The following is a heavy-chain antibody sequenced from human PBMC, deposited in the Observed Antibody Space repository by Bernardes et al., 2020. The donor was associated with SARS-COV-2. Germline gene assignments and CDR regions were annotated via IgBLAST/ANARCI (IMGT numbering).Heavy chain of an antibody. Sequence: SETLSLTCTVYGASISGGSYYWSCHRQHKGRGLEWIGYIYNTGNTYYTLSLQSSVAISLDMSQNQFTLNLTSVTAADTAVYYCARKTIVRGLIKYWGQGCLVTVAS. V-gene: IGHV4-31*03. CDR2: IYNTGNT. J-gene: IGHJ4*02. D-gene: IGHD3-10*01. CDR1: GASISGGSYY. CDR3: ARKTIVRGLIKY.